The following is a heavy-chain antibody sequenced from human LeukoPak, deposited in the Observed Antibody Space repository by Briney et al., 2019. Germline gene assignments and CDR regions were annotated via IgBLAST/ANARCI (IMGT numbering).Heavy chain of an antibody. CDR1: GYTFTSYG. CDR3: ARDGQSMVRGVMVC. CDR2: INPNSGGT. J-gene: IGHJ4*02. D-gene: IGHD3-10*01. V-gene: IGHV1-2*06. Sequence: ASVKVSCKASGYTFTSYGISWVRQAPGQGLEWMGRINPNSGGTNYAQKFQGRVTMTRDTSISTAYMELSRLRSDDTAVYYCARDGQSMVRGVMVCWGQGTLVTVSS.